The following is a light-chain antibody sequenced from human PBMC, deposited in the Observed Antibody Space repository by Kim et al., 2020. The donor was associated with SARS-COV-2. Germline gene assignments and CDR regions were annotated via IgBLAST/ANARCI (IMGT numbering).Light chain of an antibody. V-gene: IGLV2-8*01. Sequence: QPVTHACTGTNSDVGGYDNVSRYQQHPGKAPKLLIYEVDKMPSGVPDRCSGSKSGNTAPLTVSGLQAEDEADYYCSSYTGSNIGVFGTGTKVTVL. CDR1: NSDVGGYDN. CDR3: SSYTGSNIGV. J-gene: IGLJ1*01. CDR2: EVD.